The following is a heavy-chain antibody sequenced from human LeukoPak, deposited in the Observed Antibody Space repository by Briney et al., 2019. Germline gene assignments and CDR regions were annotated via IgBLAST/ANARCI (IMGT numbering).Heavy chain of an antibody. CDR3: ARDSLGYYDSSGMGFDY. J-gene: IGHJ4*02. D-gene: IGHD3-22*01. CDR2: IYYSGST. CDR1: GGSISSYY. V-gene: IGHV4-59*01. Sequence: PSETLSLTCTVSGGSISSYYWSWIRQPPGKGLEWIGYIYYSGSTNYNPSLKSRVTISVDTSKNQFSLKLSSVTAADTAVYYCARDSLGYYDSSGMGFDYWGQGTLVTVSS.